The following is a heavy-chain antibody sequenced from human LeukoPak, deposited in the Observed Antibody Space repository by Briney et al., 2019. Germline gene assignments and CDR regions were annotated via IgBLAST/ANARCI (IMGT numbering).Heavy chain of an antibody. CDR1: GGSISSYY. CDR3: ARSPAYCGGDCPTGGAFDI. D-gene: IGHD2-21*02. Sequence: EASETLSLTCTVSGGSISSYYWSWIRQPPGKGLEWIAYICYSGSTNYNPSLKSRVTISVDTSKNQFSLKLSSVTAADTALYYCARSPAYCGGDCPTGGAFDIWGQGTTVTVSS. V-gene: IGHV4-59*08. J-gene: IGHJ3*02. CDR2: ICYSGST.